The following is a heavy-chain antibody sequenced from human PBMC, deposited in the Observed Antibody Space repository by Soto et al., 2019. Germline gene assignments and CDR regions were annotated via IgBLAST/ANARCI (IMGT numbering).Heavy chain of an antibody. CDR2: IYYSVST. CDR1: GGSISGYF. D-gene: IGHD2-21*02. Sequence: SETLSLTCTVSGGSISGYFLIWILQPPGNGLDCIGYIYYSVSTNYNPSLKSRVTIGVDTSESRLSLKLSSLTAAYTAVYYCARVVYCAGDCSFPDYWGQGTLVTVS. V-gene: IGHV4-59*01. CDR3: ARVVYCAGDCSFPDY. J-gene: IGHJ4*02.